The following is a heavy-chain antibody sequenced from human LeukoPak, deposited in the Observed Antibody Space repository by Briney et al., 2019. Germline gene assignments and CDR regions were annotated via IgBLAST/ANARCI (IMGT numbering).Heavy chain of an antibody. CDR3: ARRGSASESYYLDY. D-gene: IGHD3-10*01. V-gene: IGHV3-23*01. CDR2: IAGSSDRT. J-gene: IGHJ4*02. Sequence: PGGSLRLSCAASGFTFTGSAMSWVRQAPGKGLEWVSSIAGSSDRTYYADSVKGRFSISRDTSKNTLYLQMNSLRAEDTAVYYCARRGSASESYYLDYWGQGALLTVSS. CDR1: GFTFTGSA.